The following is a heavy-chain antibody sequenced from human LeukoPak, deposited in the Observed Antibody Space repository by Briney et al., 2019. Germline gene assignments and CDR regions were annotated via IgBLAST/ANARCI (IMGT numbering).Heavy chain of an antibody. V-gene: IGHV4-34*01. CDR2: INHSGST. D-gene: IGHD3-3*01. Sequence: SETLSLTCAVYGGSFSGYYWSWIRQPPGKGLEWIGEINHSGSTNYSPSLKSRVTISVDTSKNQFSLKLSSVTAADMFFQAEAGIRYFWSGSGPANYYYYGMDVWGQGTTVTVSS. CDR1: GGSFSGYY. CDR3: AGIRYFWSGSGPANYYYYGMDV. J-gene: IGHJ6*02.